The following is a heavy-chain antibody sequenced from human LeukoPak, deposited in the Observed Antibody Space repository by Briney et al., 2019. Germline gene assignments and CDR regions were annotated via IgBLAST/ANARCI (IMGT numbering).Heavy chain of an antibody. CDR3: AKNSGGTCYSHLDY. J-gene: IGHJ4*02. CDR2: ISDSGGST. D-gene: IGHD2-15*01. V-gene: IGHV3-23*01. Sequence: GGSLRLSCAASGFTFSSYGMTWVRQAPGKGLEWVSGISDSGGSTYYEDSVKGRFTISRDSSKNTLYLQMNSLRAEDTAVYYCAKNSGGTCYSHLDYWGQGTLVTVSS. CDR1: GFTFSSYG.